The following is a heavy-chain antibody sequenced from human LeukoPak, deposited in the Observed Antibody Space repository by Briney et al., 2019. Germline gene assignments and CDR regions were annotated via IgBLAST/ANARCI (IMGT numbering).Heavy chain of an antibody. V-gene: IGHV1-69*04. CDR1: GDTFSSYA. CDR2: IIPICGIA. Sequence: SVKVSCKASGDTFSSYAISWVRQAPGQGLEWMGRIIPICGIAHYAQKFQGRVTITADKSTSTAYMALSSLRSEDTAVYYCARGRRYSSSWYMKEYYFDYWGQGTLVTVSS. J-gene: IGHJ4*02. CDR3: ARGRRYSSSWYMKEYYFDY. D-gene: IGHD6-13*01.